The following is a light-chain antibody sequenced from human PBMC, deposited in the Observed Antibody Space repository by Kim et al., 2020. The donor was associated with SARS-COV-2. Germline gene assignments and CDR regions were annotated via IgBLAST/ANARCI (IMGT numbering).Light chain of an antibody. CDR1: KLGDKY. CDR3: QTWDSNTI. Sequence: SYELTQPPSVSVSPGQTATITCSGDKLGDKYASWYQQKPGQSPVLVIFQNTKRPSGVPERFSGSNSGNTATLTISGTQAMDEADYYCQTWDSNTIFGGGTQLTVL. CDR2: QNT. J-gene: IGLJ2*01. V-gene: IGLV3-1*01.